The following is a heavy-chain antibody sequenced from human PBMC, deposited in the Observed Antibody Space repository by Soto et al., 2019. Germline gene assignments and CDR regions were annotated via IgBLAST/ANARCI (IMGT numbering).Heavy chain of an antibody. J-gene: IGHJ6*02. V-gene: IGHV1-69*01. CDR2: IIPIFGTA. CDR1: GGTFSSYA. CDR3: ARDVRCSGRSCYPSYGMDV. D-gene: IGHD2-15*01. Sequence: QVQLVQSGAEVKKPGSSVKVPCKASGGTFSSYAISWVRQAPGQGLEWMGGIIPIFGTANYALKFQGRVTITADESTSPAYMGLSSLRSEDTAVYYCARDVRCSGRSCYPSYGMDVWGQGTTVTVSS.